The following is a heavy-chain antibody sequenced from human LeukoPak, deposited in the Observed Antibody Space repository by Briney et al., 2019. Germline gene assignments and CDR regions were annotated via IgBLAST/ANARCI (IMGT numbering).Heavy chain of an antibody. CDR3: AKRGVVIRVILVGFHKEAYYFDS. V-gene: IGHV3-23*01. CDR1: GITLSNYS. D-gene: IGHD3-22*01. J-gene: IGHJ4*02. CDR2: ISDCGGST. Sequence: GGSLRLSCAVSGITLSNYSMSWARQAPGKGLEWVAGISDCGGSTNYADSVKGRFTISRDNRKNTLYLQMNSLRAEDTAVYFCAKRGVVIRVILVGFHKEAYYFDSWGQGALVTVSS.